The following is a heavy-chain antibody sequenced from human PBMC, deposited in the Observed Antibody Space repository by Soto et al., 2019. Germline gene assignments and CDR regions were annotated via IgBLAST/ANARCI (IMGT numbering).Heavy chain of an antibody. CDR2: IKQTGDA. J-gene: IGHJ5*02. CDR3: ARGDYGYCISTSCRLWFDP. Sequence: PSETLSLTCAVSGDSIKTETWWSWLRQLPGTGLEWIGEIKQTGDANANPALRSRVSMSVDRTKNQFFLNLRSVSAADTAVFFCARGDYGYCISTSCRLWFDPWGQGTLVTVSS. V-gene: IGHV4-4*02. CDR1: GDSIKTETW. D-gene: IGHD2-2*01.